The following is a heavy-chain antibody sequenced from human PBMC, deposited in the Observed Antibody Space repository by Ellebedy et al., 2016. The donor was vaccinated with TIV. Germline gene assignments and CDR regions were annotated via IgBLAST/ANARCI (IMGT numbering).Heavy chain of an antibody. CDR3: ARKWERLVGHYYGMDV. J-gene: IGHJ6*02. CDR2: IWYDGYKE. D-gene: IGHD1-26*01. Sequence: PGGSLRLSCAASGFTFSSYGMHWVRQAPGKGLEWVAVIWYDGYKEYYADSVKGRFTISRDDSNNTLYLQMNSLRAEDTAVYYCARKWERLVGHYYGMDVWGQGTTVTVSS. V-gene: IGHV3-33*01. CDR1: GFTFSSYG.